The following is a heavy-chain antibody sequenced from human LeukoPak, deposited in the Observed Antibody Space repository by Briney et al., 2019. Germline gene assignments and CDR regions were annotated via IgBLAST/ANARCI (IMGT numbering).Heavy chain of an antibody. CDR3: VRYVDTGRAHYLDY. CDR2: IDPGASDT. Sequence: PGASLQISCQAAGSTFTSYWIGWVRQLPGKGLEWMGIIDPGASDTRYSPSFQGQVTISADKSISTAYLQWSSLTASDTAMYYCVRYVDTGRAHYLDYWGQGTLVTVSS. J-gene: IGHJ4*02. CDR1: GSTFTSYW. V-gene: IGHV5-51*01. D-gene: IGHD5-18*01.